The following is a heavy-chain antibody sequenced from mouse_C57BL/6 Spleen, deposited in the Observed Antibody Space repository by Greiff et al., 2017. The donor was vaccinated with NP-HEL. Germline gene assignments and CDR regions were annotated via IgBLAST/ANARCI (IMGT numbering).Heavy chain of an antibody. J-gene: IGHJ3*01. CDR3: ERGDYYGSSLFAY. V-gene: IGHV1-80*01. CDR1: GYAFSSYW. CDR2: IYPGDGDT. D-gene: IGHD1-1*01. Sequence: VQLQQSGAELVKPGASVKISCKASGYAFSSYWMNWVKQRPGKGLEWIGQIYPGDGDTNYNGKFKGKATLTADKSSSTAYMQLSSLTSEDSAVYLCERGDYYGSSLFAYWGQGTLVTVSA.